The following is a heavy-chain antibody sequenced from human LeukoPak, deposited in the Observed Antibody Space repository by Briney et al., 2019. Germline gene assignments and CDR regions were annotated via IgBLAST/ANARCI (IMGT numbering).Heavy chain of an antibody. J-gene: IGHJ4*02. CDR1: GGSISSSSYY. CDR2: IYYSGST. V-gene: IGHV4-39*01. Sequence: SETLSLTCTVSGGSISSSSYYWGWIRQPPGKGLEWIGSIYYSGSTYYNPSHKSRVTISVDTSKNQFSLKLSSVTAADTAVYYCARRKDSYVDYWGQGTLVTVSS. D-gene: IGHD5-18*01. CDR3: ARRKDSYVDY.